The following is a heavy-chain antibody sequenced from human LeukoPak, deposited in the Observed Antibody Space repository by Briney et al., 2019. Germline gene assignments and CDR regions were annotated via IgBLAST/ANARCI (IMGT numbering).Heavy chain of an antibody. CDR1: GDSISTYY. CDR2: IYHRGSA. CDR3: ARGGDYYVSGSYLRH. J-gene: IGHJ4*02. D-gene: IGHD3-10*01. V-gene: IGHV4-59*01. Sequence: PSETLSLTCTASGDSISTYYWTWIRQPPGKGLEWVGYIYHRGSANYNPSLKSRLSISVDTSKNQLSLTLSSVTAADAAVYYCARGGDYYVSGSYLRHWGQGTLVTVSS.